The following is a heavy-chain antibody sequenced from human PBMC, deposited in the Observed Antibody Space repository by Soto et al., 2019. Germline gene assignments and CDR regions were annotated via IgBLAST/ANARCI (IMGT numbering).Heavy chain of an antibody. CDR3: ASGVSAGVDY. J-gene: IGHJ4*02. D-gene: IGHD1-26*01. CDR1: GDSFTSLD. V-gene: IGHV1-8*01. Sequence: ASVKVSCKVWGDSFTSLDINGVRQTAGKGVEWGGWMQPRTWRTGYAQKFRWRVTMSRDTSINTAYMELNNLTSDEQDSYYCASGVSAGVDYWGQGPLVSVSS. CDR2: MQPRTWRT.